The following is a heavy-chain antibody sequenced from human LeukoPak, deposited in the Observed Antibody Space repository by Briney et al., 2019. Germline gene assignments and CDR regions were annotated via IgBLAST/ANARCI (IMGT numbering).Heavy chain of an antibody. CDR3: ARDSSSHYYFDY. CDR2: IYSGGTT. D-gene: IGHD2-2*01. V-gene: IGHV3-53*01. CDR1: GFTFSSYS. J-gene: IGHJ4*02. Sequence: GGSLRLSCAVSGFTFSSYSMNWVRQAPGKGLEWVSIIYSGGTTYYADSVKGRFTISRDNSNNMLYLQMNSLRAEDTAVYYCARDSSSHYYFDYWGQGTLVTVSS.